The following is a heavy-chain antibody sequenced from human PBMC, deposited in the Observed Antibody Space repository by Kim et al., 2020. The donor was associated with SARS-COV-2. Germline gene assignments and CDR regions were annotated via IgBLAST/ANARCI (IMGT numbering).Heavy chain of an antibody. Sequence: GGSLRLSCAASGFTFSSYGMHWVRQAPGKGLEWVAVISYDGSNKYYADSVKGRFTISRDNSKNTLYLQMNSLRAEDTAVYYCEKDPSYCGGDCSIFDYWG. J-gene: IGHJ4*01. CDR3: EKDPSYCGGDCSIFDY. D-gene: IGHD2-21*02. CDR2: ISYDGSNK. CDR1: GFTFSSYG. V-gene: IGHV3-30*18.